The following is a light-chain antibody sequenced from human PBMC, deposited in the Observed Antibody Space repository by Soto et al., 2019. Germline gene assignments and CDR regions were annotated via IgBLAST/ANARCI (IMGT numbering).Light chain of an antibody. CDR1: QSVATTF. J-gene: IGKJ1*01. CDR3: QQYMSALT. Sequence: EIVLTQSPGFLSLSPGQRATLSCRASQSVATTFFAWYQTKPGQAPRLLIYGAAKRPTGIPDRFSGSVAGTDFTLIISRLEPEDFAVYYCQQYMSALTFGQGTKVEIK. CDR2: GAA. V-gene: IGKV3-20*01.